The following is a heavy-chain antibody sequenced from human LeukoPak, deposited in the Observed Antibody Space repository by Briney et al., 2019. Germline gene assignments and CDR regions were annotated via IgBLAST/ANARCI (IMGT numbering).Heavy chain of an antibody. J-gene: IGHJ6*02. CDR3: AKGLLWFGGPTRYIYGMDV. Sequence: QAGGSLRLSCAASGFTFSSYAMSWVRQAPGKGLEWVSAISGSGGSTYYADSVKGRFTISRDNSKNTLYLQMNSLRAEDTAVYYCAKGLLWFGGPTRYIYGMDVWGQGTTVTVSS. V-gene: IGHV3-23*01. CDR2: ISGSGGST. D-gene: IGHD3-10*01. CDR1: GFTFSSYA.